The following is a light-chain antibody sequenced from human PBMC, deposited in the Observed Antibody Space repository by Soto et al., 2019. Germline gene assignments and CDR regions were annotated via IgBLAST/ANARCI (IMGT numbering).Light chain of an antibody. V-gene: IGKV4-1*01. J-gene: IGKJ4*01. Sequence: DIVMTQSPDSLAVSLGERATLNCKSSQSVLYSLNNRNHLXWYQKKPGQPPRLLVYWASTRESGVPDRFSGSGSGTDFSLTISSLQAEDVAVYYCQQYYRSPLSFGGGTRVEIK. CDR2: WAS. CDR3: QQYYRSPLS. CDR1: QSVLYSLNNRNH.